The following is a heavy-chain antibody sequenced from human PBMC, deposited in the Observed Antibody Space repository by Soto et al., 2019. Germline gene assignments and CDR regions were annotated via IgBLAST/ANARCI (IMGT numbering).Heavy chain of an antibody. CDR3: ARTSTLGYSSSSGSFDP. D-gene: IGHD6-6*01. V-gene: IGHV1-18*01. J-gene: IGHJ5*02. CDR1: GYTFTSYG. CDR2: ISAYNGNT. Sequence: QVRLVQSGAEVEKPGSSVKVSCKASGYTFTSYGISWVRQAPGQGLEWMGWISAYNGNTNYAQKLQGRVTMTTDTSTSTAYMELRSLRSDDTAVYYCARTSTLGYSSSSGSFDPWGQGTLVTVSS.